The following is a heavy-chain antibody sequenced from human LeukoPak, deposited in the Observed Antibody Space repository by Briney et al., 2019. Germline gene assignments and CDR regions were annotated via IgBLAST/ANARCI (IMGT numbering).Heavy chain of an antibody. J-gene: IGHJ4*02. D-gene: IGHD3-16*02. V-gene: IGHV4-34*01. CDR1: GGSFSGYY. CDR2: INHSGST. CDR3: ARVMGSYRSFDY. Sequence: PSETLSLTCAVYGGSFSGYYWSWIRQPPGKGLEWIGEINHSGSTNYNPSLKSRVTISVDTSKNQFSLKLSSVTAADTAVYYCARVMGSYRSFDYWGQGTLVTVSS.